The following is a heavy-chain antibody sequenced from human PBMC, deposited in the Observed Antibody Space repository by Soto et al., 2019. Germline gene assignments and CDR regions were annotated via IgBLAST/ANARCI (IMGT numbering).Heavy chain of an antibody. J-gene: IGHJ6*03. V-gene: IGHV1-8*01. Sequence: ASVKVSCKASGYTFTSYDINWVRQATGQGLEWMGWMNPNSGNTVYAQKFQGRVTMTRNTSISTAYMELSSLRSEDTAVYYCARAASSYDYYYYYMDVWGKGTTVTVSS. D-gene: IGHD5-12*01. CDR3: ARAASSYDYYYYYMDV. CDR1: GYTFTSYD. CDR2: MNPNSGNT.